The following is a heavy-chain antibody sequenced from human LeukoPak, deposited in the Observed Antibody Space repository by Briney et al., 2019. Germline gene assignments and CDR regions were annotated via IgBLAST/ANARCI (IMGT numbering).Heavy chain of an antibody. CDR2: FYYSGST. Sequence: KPSETLSLTCTVSGGSMNNYFWNWIRQPPGKGLEYIGYFYYSGSTNYNPSLKSRVTISIDTSKNQLSLKLTSVTAADTAVYYCARDRAEGGGYWFDPWGQGTLVTVSS. D-gene: IGHD5-12*01. V-gene: IGHV4-59*01. CDR1: GGSMNNYF. J-gene: IGHJ5*02. CDR3: ARDRAEGGGYWFDP.